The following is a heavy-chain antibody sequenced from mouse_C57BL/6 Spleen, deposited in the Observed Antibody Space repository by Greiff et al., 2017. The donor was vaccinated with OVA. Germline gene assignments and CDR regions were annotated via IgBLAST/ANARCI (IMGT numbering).Heavy chain of an antibody. Sequence: QVQLQQSGAELVKPGASVKISCKASGYAFSSYWMNWVKQRPGKGLEWIGQIYPGDGDTNYNGKFKGKATLTADKSSSTAYMQLSSLTSEDSAVYFCGRTTVVARDFDYWGQGTTLTVSS. D-gene: IGHD1-1*01. V-gene: IGHV1-80*01. CDR1: GYAFSSYW. CDR2: IYPGDGDT. CDR3: GRTTVVARDFDY. J-gene: IGHJ2*01.